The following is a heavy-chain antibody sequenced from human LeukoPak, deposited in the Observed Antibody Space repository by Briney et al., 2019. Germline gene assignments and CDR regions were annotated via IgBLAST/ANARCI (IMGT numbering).Heavy chain of an antibody. CDR1: GGSISSYY. CDR2: IYYSGSA. D-gene: IGHD6-13*01. CDR3: ARAEWGSYWYPWDY. Sequence: PSETLSLTCTVSGGSISSYYWSWIRQPPGKGLEWIGYIYYSGSANYNPSLKSRVTISVDTSKNQFSLKLSSMTAADTAVYYCARAEWGSYWYPWDYWGQGTLVTVSS. J-gene: IGHJ4*02. V-gene: IGHV4-59*01.